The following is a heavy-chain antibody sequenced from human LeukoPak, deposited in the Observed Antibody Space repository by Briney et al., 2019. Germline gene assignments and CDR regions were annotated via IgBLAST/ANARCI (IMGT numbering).Heavy chain of an antibody. CDR3: ARNPPGSEVPAAVEAFDI. D-gene: IGHD2-2*01. CDR1: GGTFSSYA. Sequence: SVKVSCKASGGTFSSYAISWVRQAPGQGLEWMGGIIPIFGTANYAQKFQGRVTITTDESTSTAYMELSSLRSEDTAVYYCARNPPGSEVPAAVEAFDIWGQGTMVTVSS. J-gene: IGHJ3*02. V-gene: IGHV1-69*05. CDR2: IIPIFGTA.